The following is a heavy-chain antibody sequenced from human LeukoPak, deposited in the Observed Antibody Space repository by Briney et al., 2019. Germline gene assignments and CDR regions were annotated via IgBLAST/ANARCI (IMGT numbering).Heavy chain of an antibody. Sequence: SETLSLTCTVSGASISSTSYYWGWIRQPPGKGLEWIGSTYYRGTTYYNPSLKSRVTISVDTSKNQFSLQLSSVTAADTAVYYCARGVIAAGGNDFDYWGQGTLVTVSS. D-gene: IGHD6-13*01. V-gene: IGHV4-39*07. J-gene: IGHJ4*02. CDR2: TYYRGTT. CDR3: ARGVIAAGGNDFDY. CDR1: GASISSTSYY.